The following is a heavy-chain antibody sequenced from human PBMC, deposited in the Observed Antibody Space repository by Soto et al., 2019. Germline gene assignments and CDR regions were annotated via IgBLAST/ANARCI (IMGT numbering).Heavy chain of an antibody. Sequence: QVQLVQSGAEVKKPGASVKVSCKASGYTFTSYGISWVRQAPGQGLEWMGWISAYNGNTNYAQKLQDRVTMTTDTSTSTAYMELRSLRSDDTAVYYCARVPAEKTWIQLWPRPYYYYGMDVWGQGTTVTVSS. CDR3: ARVPAEKTWIQLWPRPYYYYGMDV. D-gene: IGHD5-18*01. CDR2: ISAYNGNT. CDR1: GYTFTSYG. J-gene: IGHJ6*02. V-gene: IGHV1-18*04.